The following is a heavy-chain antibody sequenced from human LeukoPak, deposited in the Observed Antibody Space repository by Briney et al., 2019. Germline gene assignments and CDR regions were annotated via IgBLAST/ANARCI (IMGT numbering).Heavy chain of an antibody. CDR2: INHSGST. CDR1: GGSFSGDY. V-gene: IGHV4-34*01. J-gene: IGHJ5*02. D-gene: IGHD2-2*01. Sequence: SETLSLTCAVYGGSFSGDYWSWIRQPPGKGLEWIGEINHSGSTNYNPSLKSRVTISVDTSKNQFSLKLSSVTAADTAVYYCARGGHCSSTSCYAGGFDNWFDPWGQGTLVTVSS. CDR3: ARGGHCSSTSCYAGGFDNWFDP.